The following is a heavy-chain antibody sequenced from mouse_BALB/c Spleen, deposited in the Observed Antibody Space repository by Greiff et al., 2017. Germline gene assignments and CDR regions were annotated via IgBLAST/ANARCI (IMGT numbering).Heavy chain of an antibody. Sequence: VQLQQPGAELVMPGASVKMSCKASGYTFTDYWMHWVKQRPGQGLEWIGAIDTSDSYTSYNQKFKGKATLTVDESSSTAYMQLSSLTSEDSAVYYCARWDYYGNYYAMDYWGQGTSVTVSS. V-gene: IGHV1-69*01. CDR3: ARWDYYGNYYAMDY. CDR1: GYTFTDYW. J-gene: IGHJ4*01. D-gene: IGHD2-1*01. CDR2: IDTSDSYT.